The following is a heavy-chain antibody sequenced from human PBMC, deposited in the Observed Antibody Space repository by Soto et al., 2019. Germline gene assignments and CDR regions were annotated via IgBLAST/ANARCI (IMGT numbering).Heavy chain of an antibody. CDR2: IDFTGAGT. CDR1: GFPFSSYA. J-gene: IGHJ4*02. Sequence: LRLSCAASGFPFSSYAMSWVRHAPDKGLEWVSAIDFTGAGTYYADSVKGRFTISRDNSKNTLYLQMSSLRAEDTAVYFCARRFSSSSFSFDYWGQGTLVTVS. D-gene: IGHD6-6*01. CDR3: ARRFSSSSFSFDY. V-gene: IGHV3-23*01.